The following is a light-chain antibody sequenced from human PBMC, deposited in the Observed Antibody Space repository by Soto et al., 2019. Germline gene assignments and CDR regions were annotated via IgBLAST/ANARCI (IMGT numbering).Light chain of an antibody. J-gene: IGKJ5*01. CDR1: QSVSSNY. V-gene: IGKV3-20*01. Sequence: EVVLTQSPGTLSLSPGERATLSCRASQSVSSNYLAWYQQKLGQAPRLLIFAASSRATGIPDRFSGSGSGTDFTLTISRLEPEDFAVYFCQQYSDLPMTFGQGTRLEI. CDR3: QQYSDLPMT. CDR2: AAS.